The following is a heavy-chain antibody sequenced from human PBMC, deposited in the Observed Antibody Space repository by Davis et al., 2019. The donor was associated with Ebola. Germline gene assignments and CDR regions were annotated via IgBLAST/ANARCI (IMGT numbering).Heavy chain of an antibody. CDR1: GFTFSDYY. CDR2: ISSNSRTA. Sequence: PGGSLRLSCTASGFTFSDYYMTWIRQAPGQGLEWIGYISSNSRTAYYADSMEGRFTISRDNAKSSLYLQMNSPRAEDTARYYCARDLLWFRGSWGGDWYFDLWGRGTQVTVSS. D-gene: IGHD3-10*01. V-gene: IGHV3-11*01. J-gene: IGHJ2*01. CDR3: ARDLLWFRGSWGGDWYFDL.